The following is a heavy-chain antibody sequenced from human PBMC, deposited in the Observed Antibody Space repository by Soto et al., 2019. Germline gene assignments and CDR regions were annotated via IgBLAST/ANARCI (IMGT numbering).Heavy chain of an antibody. CDR1: GFTFSDYA. J-gene: IGHJ4*02. CDR2: VSHDGRNT. D-gene: IGHD6-19*01. Sequence: VQLVESGGGVVQPGRSLRLSCAASGFTFSDYAMHWVRQAPGKGLEWVAVVSHDGRNTHYADSVKGRFTISRDSSTNTVSLEMTSLRAEDTAVYYWAKGGLQWLVTSDFNYWGQGARVTFSS. CDR3: AKGGLQWLVTSDFNY. V-gene: IGHV3-30*18.